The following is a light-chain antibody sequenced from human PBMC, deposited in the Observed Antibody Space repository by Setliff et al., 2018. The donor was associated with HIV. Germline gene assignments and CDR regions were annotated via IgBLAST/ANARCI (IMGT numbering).Light chain of an antibody. J-gene: IGLJ1*01. CDR3: TSYTTSSSPEV. V-gene: IGLV2-14*03. CDR2: NVN. CDR1: RSDVGGYDY. Sequence: QSALTQPASVSGSPGQSITISCTGTRSDVGGYDYVSWYQHHPGKAPKLIIYNVNKRPSGVSNRLSGSKSGNTASLTISGLQAEDEADYYCTSYTTSSSPEVFGTGTKVTV.